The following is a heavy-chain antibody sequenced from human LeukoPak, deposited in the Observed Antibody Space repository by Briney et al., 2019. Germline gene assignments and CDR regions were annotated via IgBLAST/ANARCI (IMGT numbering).Heavy chain of an antibody. CDR3: ARDSLIGGDGHTLPFDY. D-gene: IGHD5-24*01. V-gene: IGHV3-74*01. CDR2: IKSDGSST. J-gene: IGHJ4*02. CDR1: GFTVSNHW. Sequence: QPGGSLRLSCAASGFTVSNHWMHWVRQAPGKGLVWVSRIKSDGSSTSYADSVKGRFTISRDNAKNTLYLQMNSLRAEDTAVYYCARDSLIGGDGHTLPFDYWGQGTLVTVSS.